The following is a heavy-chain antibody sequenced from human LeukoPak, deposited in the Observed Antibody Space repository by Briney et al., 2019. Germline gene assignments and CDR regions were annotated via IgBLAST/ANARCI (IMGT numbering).Heavy chain of an antibody. CDR3: ARVSGWFGELLTLSFDY. J-gene: IGHJ4*02. CDR2: ISYDGSNK. D-gene: IGHD3-10*01. Sequence: GGSLRLSCAVSGFTLSSHWMYWVRQAPGKGLEWVAVISYDGSNKYYADSVKGRFTISRDNSKNTLYLQMNSLRAEDTAVYYCARVSGWFGELLTLSFDYWGQGTLVTVSS. CDR1: GFTLSSHW. V-gene: IGHV3-30-3*01.